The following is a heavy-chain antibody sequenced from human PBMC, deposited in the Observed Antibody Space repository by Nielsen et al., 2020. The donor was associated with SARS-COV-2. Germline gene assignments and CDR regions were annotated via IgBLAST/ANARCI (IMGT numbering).Heavy chain of an antibody. D-gene: IGHD6-13*01. V-gene: IGHV4-34*01. CDR1: GGSFSGYY. CDR3: ARVVQQLVWFDP. Sequence: SETLSLTCAVYGGSFSGYYWTWIRQPPGKGLEWIGSIYHSGSTYYNPSLKSRVTISVDTSKNQFSLKLSSVTAADTAVYYCARVVQQLVWFDPWGQGTLVTVSS. J-gene: IGHJ5*02. CDR2: IYHSGST.